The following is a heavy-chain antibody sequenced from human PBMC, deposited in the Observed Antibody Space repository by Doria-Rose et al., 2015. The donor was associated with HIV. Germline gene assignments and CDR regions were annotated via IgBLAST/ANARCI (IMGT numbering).Heavy chain of an antibody. CDR1: GVSLSSPGMG. V-gene: IGHV2-26*01. Sequence: QITLKECGPVLVKPTETLTLTCTVSGVSLSSPGMGVSWIRQPPGKALERLANIFSDDERSYKPSLKSRLTISRGTSKSQVVLTMTDMDPVDTATYYCARIKSSRWYHKYYFDFWGQGTLVIVSA. CDR2: IFSDDER. CDR3: ARIKSSRWYHKYYFDF. J-gene: IGHJ4*02. D-gene: IGHD6-13*01.